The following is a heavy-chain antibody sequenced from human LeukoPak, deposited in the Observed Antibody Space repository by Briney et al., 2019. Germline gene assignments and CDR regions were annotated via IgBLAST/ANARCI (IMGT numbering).Heavy chain of an antibody. V-gene: IGHV4-59*01. Sequence: ASETLSPTCTVSGGSISSYYWSWIRQPPGKGLEWIGYIYYSGSTNYNPSLKSRVTISVDTSKNQFSLKLSSVTAADTAVYYCARSEPYSSGWYSYYYYGMDVWGQGTTVTVSS. CDR3: ARSEPYSSGWYSYYYYGMDV. CDR2: IYYSGST. J-gene: IGHJ6*02. D-gene: IGHD6-19*01. CDR1: GGSISSYY.